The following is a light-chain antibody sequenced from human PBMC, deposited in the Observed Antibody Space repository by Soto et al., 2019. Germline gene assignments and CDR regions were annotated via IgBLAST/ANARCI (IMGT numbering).Light chain of an antibody. CDR3: QQRDSWPLT. Sequence: EIVLTQSPAILSLSPGERATLSCRTNQTVSTYLAWYQHKTGQAPRHLIYSASKRATGIPARFSGSGSGTDFTLTISSLEPEEFAFYYCQQRDSWPLTFGGGTKV. J-gene: IGKJ4*01. CDR2: SAS. CDR1: QTVSTY. V-gene: IGKV3-11*01.